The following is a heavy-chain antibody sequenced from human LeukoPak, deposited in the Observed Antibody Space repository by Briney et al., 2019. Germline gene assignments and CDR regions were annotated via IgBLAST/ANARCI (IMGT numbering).Heavy chain of an antibody. CDR1: GFTFSSYW. CDR2: TNGDESHT. Sequence: PGQSLRLSCAASGFTFSSYWMHWVRQAPGKGLVRVSRTNGDESHTTYADSVKGRFTIYRDNAKNTLYLQMNSLRAEDTALYYCARDGGGNHASDIWGQGTMVTVSS. J-gene: IGHJ3*02. CDR3: ARDGGGNHASDI. V-gene: IGHV3-74*01. D-gene: IGHD3-16*01.